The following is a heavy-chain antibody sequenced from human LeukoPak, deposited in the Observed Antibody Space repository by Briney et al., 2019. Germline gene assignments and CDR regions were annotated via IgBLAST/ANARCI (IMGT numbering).Heavy chain of an antibody. CDR3: ARDSLYNWNDGDY. J-gene: IGHJ4*02. V-gene: IGHV3-66*01. D-gene: IGHD1-20*01. Sequence: GGSLRLSCAASGFTVSSNYMSWVRQAPGKGLEWVSVIYSGGSTYYADSVKGRFTISRDNAKNSLYLQMNSLRAEDTAVYYCARDSLYNWNDGDYWGQGTLVTVSS. CDR1: GFTVSSNY. CDR2: IYSGGST.